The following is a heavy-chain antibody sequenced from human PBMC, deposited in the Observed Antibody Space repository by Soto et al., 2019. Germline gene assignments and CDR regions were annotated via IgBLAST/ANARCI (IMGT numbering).Heavy chain of an antibody. CDR2: IPYDGSSK. J-gene: IGHJ4*02. Sequence: GGSLRLSCAASGFTFSGFAMHWVRQAPGKGLEWVALIPYDGSSKYYADSVKGRFTISRDNSKNTLYLQMNTLRPEDTAIYYCAKTYYDSGTDYNGLDYWGQGTLVTVSS. V-gene: IGHV3-30*18. CDR1: GFTFSGFA. CDR3: AKTYYDSGTDYNGLDY. D-gene: IGHD3-10*01.